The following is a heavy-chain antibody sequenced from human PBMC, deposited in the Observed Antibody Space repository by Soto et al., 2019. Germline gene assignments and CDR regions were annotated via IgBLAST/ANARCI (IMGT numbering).Heavy chain of an antibody. CDR2: TSSYNTDT. V-gene: IGHV1-18*01. D-gene: IGHD3-3*01. CDR1: GYRFETYA. CDR3: ARGHGVIIGAMDV. Sequence: QVQLVKSGGEVKKPGASVKVSCKSSGYRFETYAMNWVRQAPGQGLEWMGWTSSYNTDTFYADKFQDRVSMTTDTSTGTAYMELRSLSSDDTAVYYCARGHGVIIGAMDVWGQETAVTVSS. J-gene: IGHJ6*02.